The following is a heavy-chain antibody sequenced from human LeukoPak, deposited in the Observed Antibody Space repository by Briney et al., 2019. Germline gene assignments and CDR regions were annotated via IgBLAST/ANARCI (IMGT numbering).Heavy chain of an antibody. CDR2: ISYDGSTK. V-gene: IGHV3-30-3*01. J-gene: IGHJ4*02. CDR1: GGSFSGYY. Sequence: LSLTCAVYGGSFSGYYWSWIRQPPGKGLEWVAIISYDGSTKFYADSVKGRFTISRDNSKNTVDVQMNRLRGEDTALYYCAREGYGGSGYFDYWGQGTLVTVSS. D-gene: IGHD4-23*01. CDR3: AREGYGGSGYFDY.